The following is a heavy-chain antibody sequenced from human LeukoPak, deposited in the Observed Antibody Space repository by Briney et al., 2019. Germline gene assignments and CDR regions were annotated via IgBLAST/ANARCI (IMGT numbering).Heavy chain of an antibody. V-gene: IGHV3-30*04. J-gene: IGHJ4*02. CDR3: ARDQYTTYSSSDRVPLFGY. Sequence: GRSLRLSCAASGFTFSSYAMHWVRQAPGKGLEWVAVISYDGNNKYYADSVKGRFTISRDNSKNTLYLQMNSLRAEDTAVYYCARDQYTTYSSSDRVPLFGYWGQGTLVTVSS. D-gene: IGHD6-13*01. CDR2: ISYDGNNK. CDR1: GFTFSSYA.